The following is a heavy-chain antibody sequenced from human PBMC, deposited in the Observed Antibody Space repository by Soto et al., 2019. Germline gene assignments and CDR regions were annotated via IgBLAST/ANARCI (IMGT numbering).Heavy chain of an antibody. V-gene: IGHV3-23*01. Sequence: PGGSLRLSCAASGFTFSSYAMSWVRQAPGKGLEWVSAISGSGGSTYYADSVKGRFTISRDNSKNTLYLQMNSLRAEDTAVYYCAKDPFATIMVRGVNAVDYWGQGTLVTVSS. CDR2: ISGSGGST. CDR3: AKDPFATIMVRGVNAVDY. D-gene: IGHD3-10*01. CDR1: GFTFSSYA. J-gene: IGHJ4*02.